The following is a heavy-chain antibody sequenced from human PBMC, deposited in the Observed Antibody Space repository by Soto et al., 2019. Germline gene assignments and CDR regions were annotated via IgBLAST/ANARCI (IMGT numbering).Heavy chain of an antibody. Sequence: QVQLVQSGAEVRKPGASVKVSCKASGYTLPNYGIIWVRQAPGQGLEWMAWISANNGNTKYAQKFQDRVTMTTDTSTTTAYMELRSLRSDDTAVYYCARLKQLVFMDVWGQGTTVTVSS. V-gene: IGHV1-18*01. D-gene: IGHD6-13*01. CDR1: GYTLPNYG. J-gene: IGHJ6*02. CDR2: ISANNGNT. CDR3: ARLKQLVFMDV.